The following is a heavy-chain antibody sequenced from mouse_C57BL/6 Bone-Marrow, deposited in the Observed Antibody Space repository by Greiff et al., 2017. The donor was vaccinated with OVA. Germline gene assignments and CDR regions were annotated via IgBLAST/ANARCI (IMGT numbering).Heavy chain of an antibody. CDR2: IHPNSGST. Sequence: QVQLQQPGAELVKPGASVKLSCKASGYTFTSYWMHWVKQRPGQGLEWIGRIHPNSGSTNYNEKFKSKATLTVDKSYSTAYMQLSSLTSEDSAVYSCAICDEGAWFAYWGQGTLVTVSA. D-gene: IGHD2-3*01. J-gene: IGHJ3*01. V-gene: IGHV1-64*01. CDR3: AICDEGAWFAY. CDR1: GYTFTSYW.